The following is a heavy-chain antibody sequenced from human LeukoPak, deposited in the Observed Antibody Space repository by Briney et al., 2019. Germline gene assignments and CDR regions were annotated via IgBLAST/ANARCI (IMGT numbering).Heavy chain of an antibody. CDR2: INPSGGSA. V-gene: IGHV1-46*01. J-gene: IGHJ4*02. Sequence: ASVKVPCKASGYTFTSYYMHWVRQAPGQGLEWMGIINPSGGSAIYARNFQGRVTMTRDTSTSTVYMELSSLRSEDTAVYYCARDLASSGYYWDWGQGTLVTVSS. CDR3: ARDLASSGYYWD. D-gene: IGHD3-22*01. CDR1: GYTFTSYY.